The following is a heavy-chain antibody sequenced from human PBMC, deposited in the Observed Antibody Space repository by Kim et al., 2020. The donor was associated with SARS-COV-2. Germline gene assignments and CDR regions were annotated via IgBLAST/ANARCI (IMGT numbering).Heavy chain of an antibody. CDR3: VPRGSQQLVLNGY. CDR1: GFTFSSYA. CDR2: ISGSGGST. V-gene: IGHV3-23*01. Sequence: GGSLRLSCAASGFTFSSYAMSWVRQAPGKGLEWVSAISGSGGSTYYADSVKGRFTISRDNSKNTLYLQMNSLRAEDTAVYYCVPRGSQQLVLNGYWGQGTLVTVSS. J-gene: IGHJ4*02. D-gene: IGHD6-13*01.